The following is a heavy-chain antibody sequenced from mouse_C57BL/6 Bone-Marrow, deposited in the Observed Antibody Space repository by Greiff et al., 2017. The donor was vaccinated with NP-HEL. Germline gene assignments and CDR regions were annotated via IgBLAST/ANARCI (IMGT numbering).Heavy chain of an antibody. Sequence: VQLVESGAELVRPGASVKLSCKASGYTFTDYYINWVKQRPGQGLEWIARIYPGSGNTYYNEKFKGKATLTAEKSSSTAYMQLSSLTSEDSAVYFCARMVPYYYGMTYWGQGTLVTVSA. J-gene: IGHJ3*01. CDR2: IYPGSGNT. D-gene: IGHD1-1*01. V-gene: IGHV1-76*01. CDR1: GYTFTDYY. CDR3: ARMVPYYYGMTY.